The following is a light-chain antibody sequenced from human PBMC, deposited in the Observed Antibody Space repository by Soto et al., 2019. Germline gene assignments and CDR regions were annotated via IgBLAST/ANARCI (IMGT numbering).Light chain of an antibody. CDR1: QSINRY. CDR2: AAS. J-gene: IGKJ2*01. CDR3: QQSSSAPPYT. Sequence: DIQMTQSPSSLSASVGDRVSITCRASQSINRYLNWYQQKPGKAPKLLIYAASSLQSGVPSRFSGSASGTDFTLTISSLQPEDFATYYCQQSSSAPPYTFGQGTKLEIK. V-gene: IGKV1-39*01.